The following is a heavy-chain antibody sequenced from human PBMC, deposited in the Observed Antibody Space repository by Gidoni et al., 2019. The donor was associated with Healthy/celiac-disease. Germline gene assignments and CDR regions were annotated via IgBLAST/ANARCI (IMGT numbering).Heavy chain of an antibody. CDR2: INPSGGST. V-gene: IGHV1-46*01. CDR1: GYTFSSYY. CDR3: ARGPTVTTLSIYYYMDV. J-gene: IGHJ6*03. D-gene: IGHD4-4*01. Sequence: QVQLVQSGAEVKKPGASVKVSCKASGYTFSSYYMHWVRQAPGQGLEWMGIINPSGGSTSYAQKFQGRVTMTRATSTSTVYMEMSSLRSEDTAVYYCARGPTVTTLSIYYYMDVWGKGTTVTVSS.